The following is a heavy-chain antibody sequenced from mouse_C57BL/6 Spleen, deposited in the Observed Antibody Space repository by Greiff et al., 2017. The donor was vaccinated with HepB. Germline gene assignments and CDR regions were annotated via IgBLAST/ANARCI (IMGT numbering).Heavy chain of an antibody. Sequence: VQLQQSGPGLVQPSQSLSITCTVSGFSLTSYGVHWVRQSPGKGLEWLGVIWRGGSTDYNAAFMSRLSITKDNSKSQVFFKMNSLQADDTAIYYCAIYYDYDKYYAMDYWGQGTSVTVSS. CDR3: AIYYDYDKYYAMDY. J-gene: IGHJ4*01. V-gene: IGHV2-5*01. CDR1: GFSLTSYG. D-gene: IGHD2-4*01. CDR2: IWRGGST.